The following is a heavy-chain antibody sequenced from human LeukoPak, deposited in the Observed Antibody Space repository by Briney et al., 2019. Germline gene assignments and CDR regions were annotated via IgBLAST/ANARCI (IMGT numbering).Heavy chain of an antibody. V-gene: IGHV4-31*03. CDR1: GGSISSGGYY. CDR3: ASVWFGEFFY. D-gene: IGHD3-10*01. Sequence: PSETLSLTCTVSGGSISSGGYYWSWIRQHPGKGLEWIGYIYYSGSTYYNPSLKSRVTISVDSSKNQSSLKLSSVTAADTAVYYCASVWFGEFFYWGQGTLVTVSS. CDR2: IYYSGST. J-gene: IGHJ4*02.